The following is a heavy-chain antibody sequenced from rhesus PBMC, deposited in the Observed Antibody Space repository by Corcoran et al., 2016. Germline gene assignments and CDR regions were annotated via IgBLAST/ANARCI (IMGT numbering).Heavy chain of an antibody. D-gene: IGHD4-29*01. CDR3: AKDSSHWDY. CDR2: ISYTGGSK. V-gene: IGHV3S5*01. J-gene: IGHJ4*01. CDR1: GFTFGSYG. Sequence: EVQLVETGGGLVQPGGSLRLSCAASGFTFGSYGMTWVRQAPGKGLGGVSGISYTGGSKYYADSVKGRFTISRDSSKNTLSLQMNSLRAEDTAVYYCAKDSSHWDYWGQGVLVTVSS.